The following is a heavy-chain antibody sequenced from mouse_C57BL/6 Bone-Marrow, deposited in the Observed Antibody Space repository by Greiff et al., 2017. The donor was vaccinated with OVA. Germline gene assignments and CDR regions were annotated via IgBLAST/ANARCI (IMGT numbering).Heavy chain of an antibody. J-gene: IGHJ2*01. Sequence: EVQLQQSGPELVKPGASVKISCKASGYTFTDYYMNWVKQSHGKSLEWIGDINPNNGGTSYNQKFKGKATLTVDKSSSTAYMELRSLTSEDSAVYYCARGAYYYGSSPYYFDYWGQGTTLTVSS. D-gene: IGHD1-1*01. CDR2: INPNNGGT. V-gene: IGHV1-26*01. CDR3: ARGAYYYGSSPYYFDY. CDR1: GYTFTDYY.